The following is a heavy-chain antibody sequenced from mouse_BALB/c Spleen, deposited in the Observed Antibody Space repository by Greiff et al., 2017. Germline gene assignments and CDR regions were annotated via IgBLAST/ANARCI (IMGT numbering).Heavy chain of an antibody. CDR1: GFTFSSYG. V-gene: IGHV5-6*01. D-gene: IGHD1-1*01. Sequence: EVQVVESGGDLVKPGGSLKLSCAASGFTFSSYGMSWVRQTPDKRLEWVATISSGGSYTYYPDSVKGRFTISRDNAKNTLYLQMSSLKSEDTAMYYCASLPLYYGSSSAWFAYWGQGTLVTVSA. CDR2: ISSGGSYT. CDR3: ASLPLYYGSSSAWFAY. J-gene: IGHJ3*01.